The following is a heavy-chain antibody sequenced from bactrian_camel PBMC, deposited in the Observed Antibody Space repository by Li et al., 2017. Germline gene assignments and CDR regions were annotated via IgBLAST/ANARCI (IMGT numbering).Heavy chain of an antibody. CDR1: GYFDSDNC. Sequence: VQLVESGGGSVQPGGSLRLSCSASGYFDSDNCMGWFRQAPGKGLEWVSSINSGGGATYYVDSVKGRFTCSRDNAKNTVYLQINSLKSDDTAVYFCSDFNNWGPGTQVTVS. CDR2: INSGGGAT. V-gene: IGHV3S40*01. J-gene: IGHJ4*01. CDR3: SDFNN.